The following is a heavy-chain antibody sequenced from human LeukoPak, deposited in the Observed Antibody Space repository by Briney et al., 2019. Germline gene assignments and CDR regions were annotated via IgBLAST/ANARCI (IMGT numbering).Heavy chain of an antibody. CDR1: GFSLRTSGVG. V-gene: IGHV2-5*01. D-gene: IGHD3-10*01. CDR3: AHRKSGGYFDY. J-gene: IGHJ4*02. Sequence: SGPTLVKPTQTLTLTCTFSGFSLRTSGVGVGWIRQPPGKALEWLALIYWNDDKCYSPSLRNRLTITKDTSKNQVVLTMTNMDPVDAATYYCAHRKSGGYFDYWGQGTLVTVSS. CDR2: IYWNDDK.